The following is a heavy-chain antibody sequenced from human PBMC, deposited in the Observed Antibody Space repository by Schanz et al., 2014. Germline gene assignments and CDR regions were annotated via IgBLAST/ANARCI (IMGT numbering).Heavy chain of an antibody. D-gene: IGHD6-13*01. J-gene: IGHJ5*02. CDR2: IYYSGST. CDR1: SASIRTYY. Sequence: QVQLQESGPGLVKPSETLSLTCTVSSASIRTYYWSWIRQPPGKGLEWIGYIYYSGSTTYNPSLKSRVTISVDTSKKQFSLNLSSVTAADTAVYYCARGGGAAASTWGQGTLVTVSS. CDR3: ARGGGAAAST. V-gene: IGHV4-59*01.